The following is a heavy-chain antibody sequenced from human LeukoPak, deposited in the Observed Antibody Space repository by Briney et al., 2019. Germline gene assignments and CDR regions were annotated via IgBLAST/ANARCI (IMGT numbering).Heavy chain of an antibody. D-gene: IGHD2-21*02. V-gene: IGHV4-59*08. J-gene: IGHJ1*01. CDR2: IYYSGST. CDR3: ARHGTAAGPFQL. Sequence: ASETLSLTCTVSGGSISSYYWSWIRQPPGKGLEWIGYIYYSGSTNYNPSLKSRVTISVDTSKNQFSLRLTSVAAADTAVYYCARHGTAAGPFQLWGQGTLVTVSS. CDR1: GGSISSYY.